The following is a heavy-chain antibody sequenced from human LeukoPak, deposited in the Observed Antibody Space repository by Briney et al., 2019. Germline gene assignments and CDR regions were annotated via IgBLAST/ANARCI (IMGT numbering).Heavy chain of an antibody. CDR3: ARRYCSGTSCYFFDY. Sequence: GESLKISCRGSGYTFTSSWIGWVRQMPGKGLEYMGLIYPGDSDTRYSPSFQGQVTISADKSISTAYLQWSSLKASDTAMYYCARRYCSGTSCYFFDYWGQGTLVTVSS. J-gene: IGHJ4*02. CDR1: GYTFTSSW. D-gene: IGHD2-2*01. V-gene: IGHV5-51*01. CDR2: IYPGDSDT.